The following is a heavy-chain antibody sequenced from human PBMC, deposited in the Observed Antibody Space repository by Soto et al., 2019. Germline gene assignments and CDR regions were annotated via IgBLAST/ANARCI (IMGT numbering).Heavy chain of an antibody. CDR1: GFTFSSHA. CDR2: LSDSGDSI. J-gene: IGHJ4*02. Sequence: EVQLLESGGGLVQPGRSLRLSCTASGFTFSSHAMTWVRQAPGKGLEWVSGLSDSGDSIYYADSVKGRFTIYRDNSMNTLYLQINTLRVEDTAVYYWGNVSSGWYAGFFDLWGQGTLVTVSS. CDR3: GNVSSGWYAGFFDL. V-gene: IGHV3-23*01. D-gene: IGHD6-13*01.